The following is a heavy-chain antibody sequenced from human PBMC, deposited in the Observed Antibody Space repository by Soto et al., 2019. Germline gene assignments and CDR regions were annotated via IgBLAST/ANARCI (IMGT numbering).Heavy chain of an antibody. Sequence: ASVKVSCKVSGYTLTELSMHWVRQAPGKGLGWMGGFDPEDGETIYAQKFQGRVTMTEDTSTDTAYMELSSLRSEDAAVYYCATDLYCSSNSCYDNYWGQGTLVTVSS. D-gene: IGHD2-2*01. J-gene: IGHJ4*02. CDR3: ATDLYCSSNSCYDNY. CDR1: GYTLTELS. CDR2: FDPEDGET. V-gene: IGHV1-24*01.